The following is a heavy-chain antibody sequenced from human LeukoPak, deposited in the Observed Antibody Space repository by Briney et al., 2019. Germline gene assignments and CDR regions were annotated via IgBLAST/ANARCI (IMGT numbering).Heavy chain of an antibody. CDR3: ARDSRDGYNYSPFDY. D-gene: IGHD5-24*01. J-gene: IGHJ4*02. V-gene: IGHV4-59*01. CDR2: VSYSGST. CDR1: GGSISNYY. Sequence: SETLSLTCTVSGGSISNYYWSWIRQPPGKGLEWIGYVSYSGSTNYSPSLKSRVTISVDTSKNQFSLRLSSVTAADTAEYYCARDSRDGYNYSPFDYWGQGTLVTVSS.